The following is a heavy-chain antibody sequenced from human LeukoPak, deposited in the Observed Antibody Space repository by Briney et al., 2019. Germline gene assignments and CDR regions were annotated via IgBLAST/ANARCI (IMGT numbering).Heavy chain of an antibody. V-gene: IGHV4-39*01. CDR3: AGGVVLEDY. Sequence: PSETLSLTCTVSGGSISSSSYYWGWIRQPPGKGLEWIGSIYYSGSTYYNPSLKSRVTISVDTSKNQFSLKLSSVTAADTAVYYCAGGVVLEDYWGQGTPVTVSS. D-gene: IGHD2-15*01. CDR2: IYYSGST. CDR1: GGSISSSSYY. J-gene: IGHJ4*02.